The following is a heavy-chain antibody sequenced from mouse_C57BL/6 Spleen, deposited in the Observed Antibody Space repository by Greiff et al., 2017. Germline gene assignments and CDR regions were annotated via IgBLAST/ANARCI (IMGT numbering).Heavy chain of an antibody. Sequence: VQLQQSGAELVRPGASVKLSCTASGFNIKDDYMHWVKQRPEQGLEWIGWIDPENGDTEYASKFQGKATITADTSSNTAYLQLSSLTFEDTAVYYCTKGYGSSYWYFDVWGTGTTVTVSS. D-gene: IGHD1-1*01. V-gene: IGHV14-4*01. CDR1: GFNIKDDY. CDR2: IDPENGDT. CDR3: TKGYGSSYWYFDV. J-gene: IGHJ1*03.